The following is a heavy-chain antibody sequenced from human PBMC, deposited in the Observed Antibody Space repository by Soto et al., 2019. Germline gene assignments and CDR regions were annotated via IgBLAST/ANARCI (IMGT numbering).Heavy chain of an antibody. V-gene: IGHV3-23*01. CDR2: ISGSGGST. D-gene: IGHD3-22*01. J-gene: IGHJ5*02. CDR3: ASTSSGYYPNHWFDP. CDR1: GFTCSNYA. Sequence: GGSLRLSCAASGFTCSNYAMSWVRQAPGKGLEWVSAISGSGGSTYYADSVKGRFTISRDNSKNTLYLQMNSLRAEDTAVYYCASTSSGYYPNHWFDPCGQGTLVTVSS.